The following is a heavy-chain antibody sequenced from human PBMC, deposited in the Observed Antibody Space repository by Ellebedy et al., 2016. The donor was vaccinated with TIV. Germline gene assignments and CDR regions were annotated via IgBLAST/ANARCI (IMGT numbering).Heavy chain of an antibody. Sequence: AASVKVSCKASGGSFSTYTFGWVRQAPGQLFEWMGRINPFMGTTNYAQEFRGRVTFTADKSTSTAYMELNTLRSEDTAMYFCARWFRESNWNDPAYFDSWGQGTLVTVS. D-gene: IGHD1-1*01. CDR2: INPFMGTT. J-gene: IGHJ5*01. V-gene: IGHV1-69*08. CDR1: GGSFSTYT. CDR3: ARWFRESNWNDPAYFDS.